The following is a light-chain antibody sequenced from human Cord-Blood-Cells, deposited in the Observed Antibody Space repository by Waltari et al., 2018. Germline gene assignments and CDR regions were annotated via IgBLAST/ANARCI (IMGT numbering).Light chain of an antibody. V-gene: IGLV2-11*01. J-gene: IGLJ3*02. CDR1: SSDVGGYNY. Sequence: QSALTQPRSVSGSPGQSVTISCTGTSSDVGGYNYVSWYQQHPGKPPKLRIYDVSKRPSGVPDRFSGSKSGSTASLTISGLQAEDEADYYCCSYAGSYTWVFGGGTKLTVL. CDR2: DVS. CDR3: CSYAGSYTWV.